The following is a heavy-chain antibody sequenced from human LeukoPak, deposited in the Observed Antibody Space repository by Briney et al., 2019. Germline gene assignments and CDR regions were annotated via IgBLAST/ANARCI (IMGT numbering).Heavy chain of an antibody. D-gene: IGHD6-19*01. CDR2: MNPNSGNT. Sequence: ASVKVSCKASGYTFTGYYMHWVRQAPGQGLEWMGWMNPNSGNTGYAQKFQGRVTMTRNTSISTAYMELSSLRSEDTAVYYCARVQWLAPQYYFDYWGRGTLVTVSS. CDR3: ARVQWLAPQYYFDY. CDR1: GYTFTGYY. V-gene: IGHV1-8*02. J-gene: IGHJ4*02.